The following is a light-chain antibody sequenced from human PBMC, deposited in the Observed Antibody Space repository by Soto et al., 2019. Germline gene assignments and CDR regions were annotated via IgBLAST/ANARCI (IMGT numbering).Light chain of an antibody. CDR3: QQYGSTPRIT. CDR1: QSFSGTY. CDR2: AAS. J-gene: IGKJ5*01. Sequence: EIVLTQSPATLSLSPGERATLSCRASQSFSGTYLAWYQQKPGQAPSLLIYAASTRATGIPDRFSGSGSGTDFSLTSIRLEPEDFSVYYCQQYGSTPRITFGQGTRLEIK. V-gene: IGKV3-20*01.